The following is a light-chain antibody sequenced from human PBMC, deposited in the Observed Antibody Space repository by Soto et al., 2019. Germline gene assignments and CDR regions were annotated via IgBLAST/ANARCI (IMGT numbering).Light chain of an antibody. V-gene: IGKV1-9*01. J-gene: IGKJ4*01. CDR2: AAS. CDR3: QQLNSYPLT. Sequence: QLTQSPSSLSASVGDRVTITCRASQGIASYLAWYQQKPGQAPNLLIYAASTWQSGVPSRFSGSGSGTDFTLTISSLQPEDFATYYCQQLNSYPLTFGGGTKVEI. CDR1: QGIASY.